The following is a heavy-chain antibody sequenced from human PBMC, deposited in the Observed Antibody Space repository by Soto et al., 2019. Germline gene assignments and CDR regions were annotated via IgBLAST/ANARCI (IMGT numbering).Heavy chain of an antibody. V-gene: IGHV3-48*02. D-gene: IGHD2-15*01. CDR1: GFTFSSCS. CDR3: AKYCSRDVCFDY. Sequence: GRSLRLSWASSGFTFSSCSMNWVRQAPGKGLEWVSFISGSGDTKYYADSVKGRFTISRDNAKNSLYLQMSSLRDEDTAVYYCAKYCSRDVCFDYWGQGTLVTVSS. J-gene: IGHJ4*02. CDR2: ISGSGDTK.